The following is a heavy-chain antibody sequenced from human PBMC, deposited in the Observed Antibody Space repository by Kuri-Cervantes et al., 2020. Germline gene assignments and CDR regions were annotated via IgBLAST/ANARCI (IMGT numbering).Heavy chain of an antibody. CDR1: GYTFTYRY. CDR2: INPNSGGT. CDR3: AKARPNYDYVWGSYRYGYYFDY. Sequence: ASVKVSCKASGYTFTYRYLHWVRQAPGQGLEWMGWINPNSGGTNYAQKFQGRVTMTRDTSISTAYMELSRLRSDDTAVYYCAKARPNYDYVWGSYRYGYYFDYWGQGTLVTVSS. D-gene: IGHD3-16*02. J-gene: IGHJ4*02. V-gene: IGHV1-2*02.